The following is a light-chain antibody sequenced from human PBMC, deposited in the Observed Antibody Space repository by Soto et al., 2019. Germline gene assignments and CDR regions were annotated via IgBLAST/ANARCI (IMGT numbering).Light chain of an antibody. CDR1: QSIDTS. CDR2: NAS. CDR3: QQYNNWPQP. J-gene: IGKJ1*01. V-gene: IGKV3-15*01. Sequence: DIVMTQSPATLSVSPGERVTLSCRASQSIDTSLAWYQQKPGQAPKLLISNASSRASGIPARFSGSGSGTEFTLTISSLQSEDSAVYFCQQYNNWPQPFGQGTKVDIK.